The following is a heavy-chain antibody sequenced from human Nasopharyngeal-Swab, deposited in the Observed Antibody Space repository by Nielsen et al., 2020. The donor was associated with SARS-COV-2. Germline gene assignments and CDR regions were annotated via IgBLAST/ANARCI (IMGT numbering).Heavy chain of an antibody. Sequence: LQAPGKGLEWIGEINHSGSTNYNPSLKSRVTISVDTSKNQFSLKLSSVTAADTAVYYCARGYPFFEYSSSYYFDYWGQGTLVTVSS. V-gene: IGHV4-34*01. D-gene: IGHD6-6*01. CDR3: ARGYPFFEYSSSYYFDY. CDR2: INHSGST. J-gene: IGHJ4*02.